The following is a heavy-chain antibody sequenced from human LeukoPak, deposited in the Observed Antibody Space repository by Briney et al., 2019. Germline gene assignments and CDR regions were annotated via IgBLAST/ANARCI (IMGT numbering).Heavy chain of an antibody. D-gene: IGHD4-23*01. CDR3: ARDLYGGTSATFDY. Sequence: GASVKVSCKASGYTFIGYYMHWVRQAPGRGLEWMGWINPNSGGTYYAQKFQGRVTMTSDTSISTAYMELSRLRSDNTAVYYCARDLYGGTSATFDYWGQGTLVTVSS. CDR2: INPNSGGT. V-gene: IGHV1-2*02. CDR1: GYTFIGYY. J-gene: IGHJ4*02.